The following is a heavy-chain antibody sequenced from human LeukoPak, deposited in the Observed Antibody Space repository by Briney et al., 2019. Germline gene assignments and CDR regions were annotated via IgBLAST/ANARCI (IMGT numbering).Heavy chain of an antibody. Sequence: PSETLSLTCAVYGGSFSGYYWSWIRQPPGKGLEWIGEINHSGSTNYNPSLKSRVTISVDTSKNQFSLKLSSVTAADTAVYYCARGPYGDYAWFDPWGQGTLVTVSS. D-gene: IGHD4-17*01. CDR3: ARGPYGDYAWFDP. CDR2: INHSGST. J-gene: IGHJ5*02. CDR1: GGSFSGYY. V-gene: IGHV4-34*01.